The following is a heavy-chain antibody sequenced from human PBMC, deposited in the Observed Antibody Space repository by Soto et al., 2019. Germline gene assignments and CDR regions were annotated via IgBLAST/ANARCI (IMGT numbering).Heavy chain of an antibody. V-gene: IGHV1-18*01. D-gene: IGHD3-10*01. J-gene: IGHJ3*02. CDR2: ISAYNGNT. Sequence: ASVKVSCKASGYTFTSYGISWVRRAPGQGLEWMGWISAYNGNTNYAQKLQGRVTMTTDTSTSTAYMELRSLRSDDTAVYYCARGLVTMVRVDDAFDIWGQGTMVTVSS. CDR1: GYTFTSYG. CDR3: ARGLVTMVRVDDAFDI.